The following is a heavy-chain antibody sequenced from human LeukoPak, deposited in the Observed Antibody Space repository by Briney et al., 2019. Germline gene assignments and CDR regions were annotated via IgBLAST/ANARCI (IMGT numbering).Heavy chain of an antibody. Sequence: PGGSLRLSCAASGFTFRSYSMNWVRQAPGKGLEWVSYISSSGRTIYYADSVKGRFTISRDNAKNSLYLQMNSLRDEDTAVYYCARDTLLYGNSPDAFDIWGQGTMVTVSS. V-gene: IGHV3-48*02. J-gene: IGHJ3*02. CDR2: ISSSGRTI. CDR1: GFTFRSYS. CDR3: ARDTLLYGNSPDAFDI. D-gene: IGHD4-23*01.